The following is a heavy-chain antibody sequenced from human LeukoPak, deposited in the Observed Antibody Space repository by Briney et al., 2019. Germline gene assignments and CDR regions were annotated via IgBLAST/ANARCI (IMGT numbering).Heavy chain of an antibody. V-gene: IGHV3-30-3*01. CDR1: EFTFTNYG. J-gene: IGHJ4*02. Sequence: GGSLRLSCAASEFTFTNYGMHWVRQAPGKGLEWVAVISNDGTDKYYADSVKGRFTIFRDNSENTLYLQLNSLRPEDTAVYYCARVRVILTTMASFSYWGLGTLVTVSS. CDR3: ARVRVILTTMASFSY. D-gene: IGHD3-9*01. CDR2: ISNDGTDK.